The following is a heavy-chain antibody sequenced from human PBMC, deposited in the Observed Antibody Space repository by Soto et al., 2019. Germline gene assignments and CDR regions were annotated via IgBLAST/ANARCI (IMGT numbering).Heavy chain of an antibody. D-gene: IGHD5-12*01. Sequence: PSETLSLTCTVSGGSISSGDYYWSWIRQPPGKGLEWIGYIYYSGSTNYNPSLKSRVTISVDTSKNQFSLKLSSVTAADTAVYYCARDPASGYDSPSFFDYWGQGTLVTVSS. J-gene: IGHJ4*02. CDR2: IYYSGST. CDR3: ARDPASGYDSPSFFDY. V-gene: IGHV4-61*08. CDR1: GGSISSGDYY.